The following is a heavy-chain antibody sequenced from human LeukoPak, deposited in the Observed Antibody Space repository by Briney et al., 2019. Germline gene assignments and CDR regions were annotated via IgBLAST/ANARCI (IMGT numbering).Heavy chain of an antibody. Sequence: GGSLRLSCAASGFTFSSYNMNWVRQAPGKALEWVSSISNSYSYIYYADSVRGRFTISRDNAKNSLYLQMNSLRAEDTAVYYCAREGSSGYYVFDYWGQGTLVTVPS. J-gene: IGHJ4*02. CDR2: ISNSYSYI. V-gene: IGHV3-21*01. CDR1: GFTFSSYN. D-gene: IGHD3-22*01. CDR3: AREGSSGYYVFDY.